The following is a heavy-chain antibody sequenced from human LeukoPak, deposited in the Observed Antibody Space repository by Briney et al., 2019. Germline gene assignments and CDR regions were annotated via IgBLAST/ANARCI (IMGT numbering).Heavy chain of an antibody. CDR3: ARGVLMVYAIPNYFDY. J-gene: IGHJ4*02. CDR2: INHSGST. CDR1: GGSFSGYY. V-gene: IGHV4-34*01. D-gene: IGHD2-8*01. Sequence: PSETLSLTCAVYGGSFSGYYWSWIRQPPGKGLEWIGEINHSGSTNYNPSLKSRVTISVDTSKNQFSLKLSSVTAAHTAVYYCARGVLMVYAIPNYFDYWGQGTLVTVSS.